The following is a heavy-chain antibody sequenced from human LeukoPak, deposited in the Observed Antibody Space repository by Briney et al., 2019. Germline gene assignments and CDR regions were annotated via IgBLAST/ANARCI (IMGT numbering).Heavy chain of an antibody. CDR2: IYYSGST. D-gene: IGHD6-6*01. CDR3: AGSIAARHYFDY. V-gene: IGHV4-59*01. CDR1: GGSISSYY. Sequence: PSETLSLTCTVSGGSISSYYWSWIRQPPGKGLEWIGYIYYSGSTNYNPSLKSRVTLSVDTSKNQFSLKLSSVTAADTAVYYCAGSIAARHYFDYWGQGTLVTVSS. J-gene: IGHJ4*02.